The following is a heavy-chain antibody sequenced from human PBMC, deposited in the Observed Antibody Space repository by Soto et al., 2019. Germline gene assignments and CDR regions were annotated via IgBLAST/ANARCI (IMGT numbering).Heavy chain of an antibody. Sequence: QVQLVQSGAEVKKPGASVKVSCKASGYTFTSYGISWVRQAPGQGLEWMGWISAYNGNTNYAQKRXXRVTMTTDTSXXTXYXXLRSLRSDDTAVYYCARDRVVRGVIITGSYNWFDPWGQGTLVTVSS. CDR3: ARDRVVRGVIITGSYNWFDP. V-gene: IGHV1-18*01. CDR1: GYTFTSYG. J-gene: IGHJ5*02. CDR2: ISAYNGNT. D-gene: IGHD3-10*01.